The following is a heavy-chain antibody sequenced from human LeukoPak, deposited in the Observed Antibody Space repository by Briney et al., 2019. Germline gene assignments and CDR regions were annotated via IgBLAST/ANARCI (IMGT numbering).Heavy chain of an antibody. D-gene: IGHD3-22*01. V-gene: IGHV1-69*13. CDR3: ARTLWGPITMIVH. CDR2: IIPIFGTT. J-gene: IGHJ4*02. CDR1: GGTFSSYA. Sequence: SVKLSCKASGGTFSSYAISWVRHAPGKGLEWVGRIIPIFGTTKYAQKFQDRVTFTADVSTSTAYMELSSLRSEDTAVYYCARTLWGPITMIVHWGQGTLVTVSS.